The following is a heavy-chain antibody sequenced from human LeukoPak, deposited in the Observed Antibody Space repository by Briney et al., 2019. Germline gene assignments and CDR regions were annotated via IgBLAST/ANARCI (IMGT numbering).Heavy chain of an antibody. D-gene: IGHD6-13*01. V-gene: IGHV5-10-1*01. Sequence: GEPIRFSCKGSGYSFTSYLISWARQMPGKGLEWMGRIDPSDSYTNYSPSFQGHVTISPDKSISTAYLQWSSLKASDTAMYYCARLPYSSSFSHDYWGQGTLVTVSS. CDR2: IDPSDSYT. J-gene: IGHJ4*02. CDR3: ARLPYSSSFSHDY. CDR1: GYSFTSYL.